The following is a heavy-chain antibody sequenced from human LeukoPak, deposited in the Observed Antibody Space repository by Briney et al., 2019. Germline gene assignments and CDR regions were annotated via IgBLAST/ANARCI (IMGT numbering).Heavy chain of an antibody. CDR1: GFSFSNYS. CDR3: ATSGYSSSWYFG. D-gene: IGHD6-13*01. J-gene: IGHJ4*02. Sequence: GGSLRLSCAASGFSFSNYSMNWVRQAPGKGLEWVSYISRSSTTIYYADSVKGRFTISRDNAKNSLYLQMNSLRAEDTAVYYCATSGYSSSWYFGWGQGTLVTVSS. CDR2: ISRSSTTI. V-gene: IGHV3-48*01.